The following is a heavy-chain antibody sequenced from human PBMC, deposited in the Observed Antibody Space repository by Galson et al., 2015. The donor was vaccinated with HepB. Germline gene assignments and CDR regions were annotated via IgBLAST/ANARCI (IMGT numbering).Heavy chain of an antibody. CDR2: ISGSGGST. Sequence: SLRLSCAASGFTFSSYAMSWVRQAPGKGLEWVSAISGSGGSTYYADSVKGRFTISRDNSKNTLYLQMNSLRAEDTAVYYSAKDLLGVRGVVYNWFDPWGQGTLVTVSS. J-gene: IGHJ5*02. V-gene: IGHV3-23*01. D-gene: IGHD3-10*01. CDR3: AKDLLGVRGVVYNWFDP. CDR1: GFTFSSYA.